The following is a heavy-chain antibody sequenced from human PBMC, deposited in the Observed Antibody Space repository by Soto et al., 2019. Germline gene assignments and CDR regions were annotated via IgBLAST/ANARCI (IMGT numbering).Heavy chain of an antibody. CDR2: MHPNTGNS. Sequence: QVQLVQSGAEVRKPGASVKVSCEASGYTFTSYDIYWVRQATGQGLEWMGWMHPNTGNSGYAQKFQGRVTMTSDTSRSTAHMELSSLRSEDTAVYYCARRAETNGWNGFGADKYYFDVWGQGTLVTVSS. J-gene: IGHJ4*02. CDR1: GYTFTSYD. CDR3: ARRAETNGWNGFGADKYYFDV. D-gene: IGHD1-1*01. V-gene: IGHV1-8*01.